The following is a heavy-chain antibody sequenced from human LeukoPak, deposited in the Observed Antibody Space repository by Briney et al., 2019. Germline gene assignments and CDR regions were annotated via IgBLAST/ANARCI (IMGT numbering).Heavy chain of an antibody. CDR1: GYTFTGYY. J-gene: IGHJ5*02. V-gene: IGHV1-2*02. CDR2: INPNSGGT. CDR3: ARGGGRAAPGPRQFDP. Sequence: GASVKVSCKASGYTFTGYYMHWVRQAPGQGLEWMGWINPNSGGTNYAQKFQGRVTMTRDTSISTAYMELSRLRSDDTAVYYCARGGGRAAPGPRQFDPWGQGTLVTVSS. D-gene: IGHD6-13*01.